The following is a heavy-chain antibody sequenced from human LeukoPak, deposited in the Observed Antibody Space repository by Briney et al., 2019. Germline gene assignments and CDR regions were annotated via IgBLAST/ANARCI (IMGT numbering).Heavy chain of an antibody. CDR2: IGGSGGST. V-gene: IGHV3-23*01. J-gene: IGHJ4*02. Sequence: GGSLRLSCAASGFTFSSYAMYWVRQAPGKGLEWVSAIGGSGGSTYYADSVKGRFTISRDNSKNMLYLQMNSLRAEDTAVYYCAKAGIGGSSLYYFDYWGQGTLVTVSS. CDR1: GFTFSSYA. CDR3: AKAGIGGSSLYYFDY. D-gene: IGHD6-6*01.